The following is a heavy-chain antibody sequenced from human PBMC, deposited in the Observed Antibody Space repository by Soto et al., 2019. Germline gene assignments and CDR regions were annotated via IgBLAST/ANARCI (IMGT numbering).Heavy chain of an antibody. D-gene: IGHD2-21*01. Sequence: GGSLRLSCAASGFTFSDYYMNWIRQAPGKGLEWVSYISSDGITIYYADSVKGRFTISRDNAKNSLYLQMNSLRAADTAMYYCARGGWGSAPVGEAFDVWGQGTMVTVSS. J-gene: IGHJ3*01. V-gene: IGHV3-11*01. CDR3: ARGGWGSAPVGEAFDV. CDR1: GFTFSDYY. CDR2: ISSDGITI.